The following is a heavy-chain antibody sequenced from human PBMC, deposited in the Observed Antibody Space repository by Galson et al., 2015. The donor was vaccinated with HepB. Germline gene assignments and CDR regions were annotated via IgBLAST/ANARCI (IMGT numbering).Heavy chain of an antibody. V-gene: IGHV1-58*01. CDR3: ARDLGLHYYGSGSYTRGWFDP. Sequence: SVKVSCKASGFTFTSSAVQWVRQARGQRLEWIGWIVVGSGNTNYAQKFQERVTITRDMSTSTAYMELSSLRSEDTAVYYCARDLGLHYYGSGSYTRGWFDPWGQGTLVTVSS. J-gene: IGHJ5*02. CDR1: GFTFTSSA. CDR2: IVVGSGNT. D-gene: IGHD3-10*01.